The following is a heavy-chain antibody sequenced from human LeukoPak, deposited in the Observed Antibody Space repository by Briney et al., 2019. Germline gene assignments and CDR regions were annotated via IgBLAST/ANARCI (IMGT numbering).Heavy chain of an antibody. J-gene: IGHJ4*02. CDR1: GYTFTGYY. V-gene: IGHV1-2*02. Sequence: ASVKVSCKASGYTFTGYYMHWVRQAPGPGLEWMGWINPNSGGTNFAQEFQGRVTMTRDTSISTAYMELSRLRSDDTAVYYCASSLGSRVGYWGQGTLVTVSS. CDR3: ASSLGSRVGY. D-gene: IGHD1-26*01. CDR2: INPNSGGT.